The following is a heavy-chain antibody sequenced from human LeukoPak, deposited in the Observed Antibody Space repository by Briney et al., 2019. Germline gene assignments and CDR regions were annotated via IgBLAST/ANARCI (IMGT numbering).Heavy chain of an antibody. Sequence: SQTLSPTCTVSGGSISSGGYSWSWIRQHPGKGLEWIGYIYYSGSTYYNPSLKSRLTISVETSQNQFSLRLSSVTAAETAVYYCARGQVGAFDIWGQGTMVTVSS. V-gene: IGHV4-31*03. CDR1: GGSISSGGYS. J-gene: IGHJ3*02. CDR3: ARGQVGAFDI. CDR2: IYYSGST.